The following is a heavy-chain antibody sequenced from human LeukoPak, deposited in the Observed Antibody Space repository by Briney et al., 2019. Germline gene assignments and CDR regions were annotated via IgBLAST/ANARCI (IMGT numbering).Heavy chain of an antibody. V-gene: IGHV1-46*01. D-gene: IGHD3-9*01. CDR2: INPSGGST. CDR3: ARDQTPYDILTGLNY. Sequence: GASVKVSCKASGYTFTSYYMHWVRQAPGQGLEWMGIINPSGGSTSYAQKFQGRVTMTRDTSTSTVYMELSRLRSDDTAVYYCARDQTPYDILTGLNYWGQGTLVTVSS. J-gene: IGHJ4*02. CDR1: GYTFTSYY.